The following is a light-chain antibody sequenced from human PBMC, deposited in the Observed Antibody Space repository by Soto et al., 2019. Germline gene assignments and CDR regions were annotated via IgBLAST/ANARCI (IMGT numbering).Light chain of an antibody. Sequence: DIQMTQSPSSVSASVGDRVSITCRASQGISSWLAWYQQKPGKAPKLPIYTVSSLQSGVPSRLSGSGSGTDYTLTISSLHLAGVAAYYGPQANSYPLAIGGGTKVEIK. V-gene: IGKV1-12*01. CDR1: QGISSW. CDR2: TVS. J-gene: IGKJ4*01. CDR3: PQANSYPLA.